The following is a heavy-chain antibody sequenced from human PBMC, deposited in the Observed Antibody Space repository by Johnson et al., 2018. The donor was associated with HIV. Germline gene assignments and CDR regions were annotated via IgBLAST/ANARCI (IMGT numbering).Heavy chain of an antibody. CDR3: ARATMSYKVWLQLSAAFDI. D-gene: IGHD5-24*01. CDR2: INSAGGTK. Sequence: VQLVESGGGLVKPGGSLRLSCAASGFTFSDYHMTWIRQAPGKGLEGVSYINSAGGTKHYADSVKGRFTISRDNAKNSLFLQMNSLRVEDTAVYYCARATMSYKVWLQLSAAFDIWGQGTMVTVSS. CDR1: GFTFSDYH. V-gene: IGHV3-11*04. J-gene: IGHJ3*02.